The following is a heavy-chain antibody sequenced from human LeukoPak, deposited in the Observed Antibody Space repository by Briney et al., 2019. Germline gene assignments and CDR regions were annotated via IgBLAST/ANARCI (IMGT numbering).Heavy chain of an antibody. J-gene: IGHJ4*02. CDR3: ANPGQYSSGWSYFDY. V-gene: IGHV4-38-2*02. D-gene: IGHD6-19*01. CDR2: IYHSGST. Sequence: SETLSLTCTVSGSSISSGYYWGWIRQPPGKGLEWIGSIYHSGSTYYNPSLKSRVTISVDTSKSQFSLKLNSVTAADTAVYYCANPGQYSSGWSYFDYWGQGTLVTVSS. CDR1: GSSISSGYY.